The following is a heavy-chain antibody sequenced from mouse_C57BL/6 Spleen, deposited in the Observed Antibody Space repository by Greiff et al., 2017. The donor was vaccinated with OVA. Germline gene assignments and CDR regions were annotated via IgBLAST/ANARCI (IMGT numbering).Heavy chain of an antibody. V-gene: IGHV3-6*01. CDR3: ARARESILFDY. Sequence: EVQLQQSGPGLVKPSQSLSLTCSVTGYSITSGYYWNWIRQFPGNKLEWMGYISYDGSNNYNPSLKNRISITRDTSKNQFFLKLNSVTTEDTATYYCARARESILFDYWGQGTTLTVSS. J-gene: IGHJ2*01. CDR1: GYSITSGYY. D-gene: IGHD3-3*01. CDR2: ISYDGSN.